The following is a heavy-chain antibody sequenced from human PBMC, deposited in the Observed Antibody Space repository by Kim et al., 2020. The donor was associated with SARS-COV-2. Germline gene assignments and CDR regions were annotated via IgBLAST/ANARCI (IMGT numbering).Heavy chain of an antibody. D-gene: IGHD2-8*01. Sequence: HAASVEGRFSISRDNSKSMLYLQMNSLRAEDSAIYYCAKRGPYGNGAFDFWGQGAIVTVSS. CDR3: AKRGPYGNGAFDF. J-gene: IGHJ3*01. V-gene: IGHV3-23*01.